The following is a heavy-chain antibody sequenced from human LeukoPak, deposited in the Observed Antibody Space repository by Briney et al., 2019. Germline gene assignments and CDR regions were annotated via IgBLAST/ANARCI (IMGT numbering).Heavy chain of an antibody. D-gene: IGHD3-10*01. CDR1: GYTFISYA. V-gene: IGHV7-4-1*02. CDR3: ARGGYYGGSGSYGFFDY. Sequence: ASVKVSCKASGYTFISYAMNWVRQAPGQGLEWMGWINTETGNPTYAQGFTGQFVFSVDTSVNTAYLQISSLRTEDTAVYYCARGGYYGGSGSYGFFDYWGQGSLVTVSS. J-gene: IGHJ4*02. CDR2: INTETGNP.